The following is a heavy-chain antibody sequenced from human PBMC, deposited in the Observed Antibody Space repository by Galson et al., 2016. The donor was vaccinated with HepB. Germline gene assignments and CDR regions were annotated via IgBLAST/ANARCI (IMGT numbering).Heavy chain of an antibody. CDR2: ISIRSTYI. V-gene: IGHV3-21*01. CDR1: GFAFSNFS. J-gene: IGHJ4*02. D-gene: IGHD2-15*01. CDR3: ARGCRGGSCVDY. Sequence: SLRLSCAASGFAFSNFSMNWVRQAPGKGLEWVSSISIRSTYIYYADPVRGRFTISRDNSKDSLYLQMNSLRAEDTAVYYCARGCRGGSCVDYWGQGTLVTVSS.